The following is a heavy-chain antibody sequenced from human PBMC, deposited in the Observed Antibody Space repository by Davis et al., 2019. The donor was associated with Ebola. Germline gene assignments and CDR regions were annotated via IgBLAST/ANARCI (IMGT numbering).Heavy chain of an antibody. CDR3: AKGRTIPLALDF. CDR2: ISWNSDSI. V-gene: IGHV3-9*01. J-gene: IGHJ4*02. Sequence: SLRLSCAGSGFAFGDYAMHWVRQAPGKGLEWVSGISWNSDSIVYADSVKGRFTISRDNAKNSLYLQMNSLRGEDTAFYYCAKGRTIPLALDFWGRGTLVTVSS. CDR1: GFAFGDYA. D-gene: IGHD2-2*02.